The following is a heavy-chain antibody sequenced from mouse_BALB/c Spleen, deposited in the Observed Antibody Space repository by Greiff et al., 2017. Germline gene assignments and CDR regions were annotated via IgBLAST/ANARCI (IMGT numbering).Heavy chain of an antibody. V-gene: IGHV7-3*02. CDR2: IRNKANGYTT. J-gene: IGHJ4*01. CDR3: ARGKGAMDY. Sequence: DVMLVESGGGLVQPGGSLRLSCATSGFTFTDYYLSWVRQPPGKALEWLGFIRNKANGYTTVYSASVKGRFTISRDNSQSILYLQMNTLRAEDSATYYCARGKGAMDYWGQGTSVTVSS. CDR1: GFTFTDYY.